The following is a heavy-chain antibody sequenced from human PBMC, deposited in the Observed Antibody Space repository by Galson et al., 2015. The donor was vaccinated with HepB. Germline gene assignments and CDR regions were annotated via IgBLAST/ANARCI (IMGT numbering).Heavy chain of an antibody. D-gene: IGHD3-16*01. Sequence: SVKVSCKASGYTFTSYGISWVRQAPGQGLEWMGWISAYNGNTNYAQKLQGRVTMTTDTSTSTAYMELSSLRSEDTAVYYCARGVPYYDYIWGSCLTHRYYFDYWGQGTLVTVSS. V-gene: IGHV1-18*01. CDR3: ARGVPYYDYIWGSCLTHRYYFDY. CDR1: GYTFTSYG. CDR2: ISAYNGNT. J-gene: IGHJ4*02.